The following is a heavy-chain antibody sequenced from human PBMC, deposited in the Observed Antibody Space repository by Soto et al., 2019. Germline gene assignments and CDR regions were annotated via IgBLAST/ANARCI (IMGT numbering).Heavy chain of an antibody. CDR3: ARHGFGAALDS. J-gene: IGHJ4*02. Sequence: SETLSLTCTVSGGSISSYYWSWIRQPPGKGLERNGYIYYSGSTNYNPSLKSRVTISVDTSKNQFSLKLSSVIAADTCVYYCARHGFGAALDSWGQGSLVTVSS. D-gene: IGHD6-6*01. CDR1: GGSISSYY. CDR2: IYYSGST. V-gene: IGHV4-59*08.